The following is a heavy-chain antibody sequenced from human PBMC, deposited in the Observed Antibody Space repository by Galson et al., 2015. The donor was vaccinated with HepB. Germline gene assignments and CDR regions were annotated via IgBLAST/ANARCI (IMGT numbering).Heavy chain of an antibody. D-gene: IGHD3-16*01. CDR3: AKGSGFGGEDY. Sequence: SLRLSCAASGFTFSVYTMNWVRQAPGKGLEWVSAVRGSGTGTWYADSVKGRFTISRDDSKNTVFLQLNSLRAEDTAIYYCAKGSGFGGEDYWGQGILVTVSS. CDR2: VRGSGTGT. V-gene: IGHV3-23*01. CDR1: GFTFSVYT. J-gene: IGHJ4*02.